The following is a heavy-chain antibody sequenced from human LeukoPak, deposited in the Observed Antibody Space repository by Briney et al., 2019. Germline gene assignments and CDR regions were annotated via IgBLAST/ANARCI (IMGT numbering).Heavy chain of an antibody. CDR2: ISSNGSAM. D-gene: IGHD6-13*01. V-gene: IGHV3-11*04. CDR1: GFTFSDYS. CDR3: AKDQEVATTGTWGSIDY. Sequence: PGGSLRLSCEASGFTFSDYSMSWIRQAPGKGLEWISCISSNGSAMYYAGSVKGRFTISRDNSKNTLYLQVNSLRAEDTAVYYCAKDQEVATTGTWGSIDYWGLGTPVTVSS. J-gene: IGHJ4*02.